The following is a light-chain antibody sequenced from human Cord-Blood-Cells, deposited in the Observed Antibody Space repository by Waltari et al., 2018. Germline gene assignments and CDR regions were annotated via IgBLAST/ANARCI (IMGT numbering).Light chain of an antibody. CDR3: SSYAGSNNLV. Sequence: QSALTQPPSASGSPGQSVTISCTGTSSDGGGYNYVSWYQQHPGKPPQLMIYEVSKRPSGVPDRFSGSKSGNTASRTVSGLQAEDEADYYCSSYAGSNNLVFGTGTKVTVL. CDR2: EVS. V-gene: IGLV2-8*01. J-gene: IGLJ1*01. CDR1: SSDGGGYNY.